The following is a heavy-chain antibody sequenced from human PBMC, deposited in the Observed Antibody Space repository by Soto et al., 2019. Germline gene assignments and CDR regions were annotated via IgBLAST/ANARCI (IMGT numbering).Heavy chain of an antibody. V-gene: IGHV3-21*01. J-gene: IGHJ4*02. Sequence: EVQLVESGGGLVKPGGSLRLSCAASGFTFSSYSINWVRQAPGKGLEWVSSISSSSSYIYYADSVKGRFTISRDNAKNSLYLQMNSLRAEDTAVYYCARTGDYERGYFDYWGQGTLVTVSS. CDR1: GFTFSSYS. D-gene: IGHD4-17*01. CDR2: ISSSSSYI. CDR3: ARTGDYERGYFDY.